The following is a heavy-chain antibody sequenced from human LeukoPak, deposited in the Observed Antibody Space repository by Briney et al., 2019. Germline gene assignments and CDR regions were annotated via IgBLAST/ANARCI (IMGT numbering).Heavy chain of an antibody. Sequence: SETLSLTCTVSGCSISSYYWSWIRQPPGKGLEWVGYIYYSGSTNYNPSLKSRVTISVYTSKNQFSLKLSSVTAADTAVYYCAREQYSYYYYGMDVWGQGTTVTVSS. CDR1: GCSISSYY. D-gene: IGHD5-18*01. V-gene: IGHV4-59*01. CDR2: IYYSGST. CDR3: AREQYSYYYYGMDV. J-gene: IGHJ6*02.